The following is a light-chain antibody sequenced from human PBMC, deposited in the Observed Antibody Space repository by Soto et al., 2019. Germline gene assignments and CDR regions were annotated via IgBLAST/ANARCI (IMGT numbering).Light chain of an antibody. CDR2: LGS. CDR3: MQALQTPWT. V-gene: IGKV2-28*01. Sequence: DLVMTQSPLSLPVTPGEPASISCRSSQSLLHSNGYNYLDWYLQKPGQSPQLLIYLGSNRASGVPDRFSGSESVTDFTLKISRVEAEDVGVYYCMQALQTPWTFGQGTKVEIK. CDR1: QSLLHSNGYNY. J-gene: IGKJ1*01.